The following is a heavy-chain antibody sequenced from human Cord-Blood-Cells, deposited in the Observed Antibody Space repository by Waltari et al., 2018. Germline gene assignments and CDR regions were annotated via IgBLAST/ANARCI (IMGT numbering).Heavy chain of an antibody. J-gene: IGHJ1*01. CDR3: ARFGVVIGEYFQH. CDR1: GGSISSSSYY. V-gene: IGHV4-39*01. Sequence: QLQLQESGPGLVKPSETLSLTCTVSGGSISSSSYYWGWIRQPPGKGLEWIGSISYSGSTYYNPSLKSRVTISVDTSKNQFSLKLSSVTAADTAVYYCARFGVVIGEYFQHWGQGTLVTVSS. CDR2: ISYSGST. D-gene: IGHD3-3*01.